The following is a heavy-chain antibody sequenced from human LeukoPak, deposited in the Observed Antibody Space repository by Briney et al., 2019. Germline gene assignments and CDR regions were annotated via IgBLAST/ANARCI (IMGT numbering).Heavy chain of an antibody. V-gene: IGHV1-46*01. CDR2: INPSGGST. CDR1: GGTFSSYA. CDR3: VGYSSGWSNL. Sequence: GASVKVSCKASGGTFSSYAISWVRQAPGQGLEWMGIINPSGGSTSYAQKFQGRVTMTRDTSTSTVYMELSSLRSEDTAVYYCVGYSSGWSNLWGQGTLVTVSS. D-gene: IGHD6-19*01. J-gene: IGHJ5*02.